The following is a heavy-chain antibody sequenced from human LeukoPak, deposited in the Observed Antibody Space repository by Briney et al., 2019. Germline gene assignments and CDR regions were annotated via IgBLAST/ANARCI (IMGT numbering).Heavy chain of an antibody. CDR1: GGSVSTYY. J-gene: IGHJ4*02. D-gene: IGHD6-19*01. CDR2: IHNSGST. Sequence: SETLSLTCTVSGGSVSTYYWSWIRQPPGKGLEWIGYIHNSGSTNYNPSLKSRVTISVDTSKNQFSLKLSSVTAADTAVYYCARGRSALLYSSGWLDYWGQGTLVTVSS. CDR3: ARGRSALLYSSGWLDY. V-gene: IGHV4-59*02.